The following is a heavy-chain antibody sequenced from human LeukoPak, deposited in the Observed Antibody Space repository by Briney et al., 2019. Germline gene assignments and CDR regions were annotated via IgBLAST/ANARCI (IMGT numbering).Heavy chain of an antibody. D-gene: IGHD4-17*01. CDR3: AKDLYGSYAMDV. V-gene: IGHV3-23*01. J-gene: IGHJ6*02. Sequence: GGSLRLSCAASGFTFSNYAMSWVRQAPGKGLEWVSDIGGSGGGTYYADSVKGRFPISRDSFKNTLYLQMNGLTPEDTALYYCAKDLYGSYAMDVWGQGTTVTVSS. CDR2: IGGSGGGT. CDR1: GFTFSNYA.